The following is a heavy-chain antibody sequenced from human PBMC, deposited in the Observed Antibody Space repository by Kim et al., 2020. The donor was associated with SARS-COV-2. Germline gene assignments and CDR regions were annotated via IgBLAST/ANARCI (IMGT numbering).Heavy chain of an antibody. J-gene: IGHJ4*02. D-gene: IGHD2-2*01. V-gene: IGHV3-20*04. CDR1: GFTFDDYG. CDR3: PRGKLYCGSTSCVFDY. CDR2: INWNGGST. Sequence: GGSLRLSCAASGFTFDDYGMSWVRQVPGKGLEWVSVINWNGGSTGYADSVKGRFTISRDNAKNSLYLQINSLRAEDTALYYCPRGKLYCGSTSCVFDYWGKGNLVTVAS.